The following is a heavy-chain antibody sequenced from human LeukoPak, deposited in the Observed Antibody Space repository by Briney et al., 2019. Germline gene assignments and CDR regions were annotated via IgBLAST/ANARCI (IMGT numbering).Heavy chain of an antibody. CDR1: GGTFSSYA. D-gene: IGHD6-19*01. CDR2: ISAYNGNT. CDR3: ARGRSPGWAWIAVAGNNWFDP. V-gene: IGHV1-18*01. J-gene: IGHJ5*02. Sequence: GASVKVSCKASGGTFSSYAISWVRQAPGQGLEWMGWISAYNGNTNYAQKLQGRVTMTTDTSTSTAYMELSSLRSEDTAVYYCARGRSPGWAWIAVAGNNWFDPWGQGTLVTVSS.